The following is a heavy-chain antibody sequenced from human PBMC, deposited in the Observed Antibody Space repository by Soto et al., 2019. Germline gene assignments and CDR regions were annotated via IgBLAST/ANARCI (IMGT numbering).Heavy chain of an antibody. CDR3: ARMRSGEYYFDY. CDR1: GGTFSSYT. V-gene: IGHV1-69*02. CDR2: IIPILGIA. J-gene: IGHJ4*02. Sequence: QVQLVQSGAEVKKPGSSVKVSCKASGGTFSSYTISWVRQAPGQGLEWMGRIIPILGIANYAQKFQGRVTLTPDKSTSTAYMELSSLRSEDTAVYYCARMRSGEYYFDYWGQGTLVTVSS. D-gene: IGHD3-10*01.